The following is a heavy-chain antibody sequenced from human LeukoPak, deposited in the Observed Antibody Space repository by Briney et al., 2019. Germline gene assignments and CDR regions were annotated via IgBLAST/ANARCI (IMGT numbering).Heavy chain of an antibody. J-gene: IGHJ3*02. Sequence: GASVKVSCKASGGTFSSYAISWVRQAPGQGLEWMGRIIPILGIANYAQKFQGRVTITADKSTSTAYMELSSLRSEDTAVYYCARLSAGSAAAGTDAFDIWGQGTMVTVSS. CDR3: ARLSAGSAAAGTDAFDI. D-gene: IGHD6-13*01. CDR2: IIPILGIA. V-gene: IGHV1-69*04. CDR1: GGTFSSYA.